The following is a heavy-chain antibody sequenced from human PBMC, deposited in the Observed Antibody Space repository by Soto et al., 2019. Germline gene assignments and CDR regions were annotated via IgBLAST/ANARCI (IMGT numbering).Heavy chain of an antibody. CDR3: ATPANVIAVAAPEGDALFDY. CDR2: IIPIFGTA. Sequence: ASVKVSCKASGGTFSSYAISWVRQAPGQGLERMGGIIPIFGTANYAQKYQGRVTITADESTSTAYMELSSLRSEDTAVYYCATPANVIAVAAPEGDALFDYWGQGTLVTVSS. V-gene: IGHV1-69*13. CDR1: GGTFSSYA. D-gene: IGHD6-19*01. J-gene: IGHJ4*02.